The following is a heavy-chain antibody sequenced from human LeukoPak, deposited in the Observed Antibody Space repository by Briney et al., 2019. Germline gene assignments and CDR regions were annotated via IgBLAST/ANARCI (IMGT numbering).Heavy chain of an antibody. CDR3: ARAYTAMANNDAFDI. V-gene: IGHV4-4*07. CDR1: GGSISSYY. Sequence: SETLSLTCTVSGGSISSYYWNWIRQPAGQGLEWIGRIYTSGSTNYNPSLKSRVTMSVDTSKNQFSLKLSSVTAADTAVYYCARAYTAMANNDAFDIWGQGTMVSVSS. CDR2: IYTSGST. D-gene: IGHD5-18*01. J-gene: IGHJ3*02.